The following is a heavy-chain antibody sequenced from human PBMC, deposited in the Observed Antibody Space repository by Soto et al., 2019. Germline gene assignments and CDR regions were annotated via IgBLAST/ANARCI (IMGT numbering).Heavy chain of an antibody. CDR1: GFTFTSYA. D-gene: IGHD5-12*01. Sequence: GGSLRLSCAASGFTFTSYAMTWVRQAPGKGLEWVSAISGSAGSTYYADSVKGRFTISRDNSKNTLSLQMNSLRAEDTAVYYCAKGATSGYARVFDYWGQGTLVTVSS. CDR2: ISGSAGST. V-gene: IGHV3-23*01. CDR3: AKGATSGYARVFDY. J-gene: IGHJ4*02.